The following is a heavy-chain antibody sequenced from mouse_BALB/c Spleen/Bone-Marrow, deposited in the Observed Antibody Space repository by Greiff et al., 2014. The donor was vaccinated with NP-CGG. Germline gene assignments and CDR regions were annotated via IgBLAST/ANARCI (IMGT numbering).Heavy chain of an antibody. D-gene: IGHD2-14*01. CDR2: IWAGGGT. J-gene: IGHJ1*01. CDR1: GFSLTSYG. CDR3: VRDRGVPRDFDV. Sequence: QVQLKESGPGLVAPSQSLSITCTVSGFSLTSYGVHWVRQPPGKGLVWLGVIWAGGGTNYYSALMSRLSISKDNSKSQVFLKMNSLQIDDTAMYYCVRDRGVPRDFDVWGAGTTVTVSS. V-gene: IGHV2-9*02.